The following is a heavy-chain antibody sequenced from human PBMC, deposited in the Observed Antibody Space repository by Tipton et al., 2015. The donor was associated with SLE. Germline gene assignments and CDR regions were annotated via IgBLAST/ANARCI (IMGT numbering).Heavy chain of an antibody. V-gene: IGHV4-61*02. J-gene: IGHJ4*02. CDR3: ARDRLGIGIDY. Sequence: LRLSCTVSGGSISSGSYYWSWIRQPAGKGLEWIGRIYTSGSTNYNPSLKSRVTISVDTSKNQFSLKLSSVTAADTAVYYSARDRLGIGIDYWGQGTLVTVSS. D-gene: IGHD7-27*01. CDR1: GGSISSGSYY. CDR2: IYTSGST.